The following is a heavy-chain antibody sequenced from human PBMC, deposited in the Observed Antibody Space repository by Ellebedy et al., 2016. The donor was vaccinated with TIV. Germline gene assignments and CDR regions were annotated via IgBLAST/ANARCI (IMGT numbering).Heavy chain of an antibody. V-gene: IGHV3-48*04. D-gene: IGHD3-22*01. CDR1: GFTFSDYS. CDR3: AREGHYYDTSGLPD. J-gene: IGHJ4*02. CDR2: ISSSSNTI. Sequence: GGSLRLSCAASGFTFSDYSMNWVRQAPGKGLEWISYISSSSNTIYYADSVKGRFTISRDNAKNSLYLQMNSLRAEDTAIYYCAREGHYYDTSGLPDWGQGTLVTVSS.